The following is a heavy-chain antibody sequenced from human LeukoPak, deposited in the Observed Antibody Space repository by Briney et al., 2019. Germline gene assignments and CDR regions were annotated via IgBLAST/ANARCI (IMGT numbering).Heavy chain of an antibody. D-gene: IGHD2-15*01. CDR3: ARAREAPANVFPDH. Sequence: SGGSLRLSCAASGFTFSRYWMTWVRQSPGKGLEWVANINQDGSEKYYGDSVTGRFTISRDNAENSLFLQMNSLRADDTGVYYCARAREAPANVFPDHWGQGVVVTVYS. V-gene: IGHV3-7*01. CDR1: GFTFSRYW. CDR2: INQDGSEK. J-gene: IGHJ4*02.